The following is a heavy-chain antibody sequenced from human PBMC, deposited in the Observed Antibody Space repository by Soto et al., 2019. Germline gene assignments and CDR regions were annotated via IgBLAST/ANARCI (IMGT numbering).Heavy chain of an antibody. CDR2: INPSGGST. J-gene: IGHJ3*02. Sequence: GAPVKVSCKASGYTFTSYYMHWVRQAPGQGLEWMGIINPSGGSTSYAQKFQGRVTMTRDTSTSTVYMELSSLRSEDTAVYYCARDRRGPAAPDAFDIWGQGTMVT. D-gene: IGHD2-2*01. CDR3: ARDRRGPAAPDAFDI. CDR1: GYTFTSYY. V-gene: IGHV1-46*03.